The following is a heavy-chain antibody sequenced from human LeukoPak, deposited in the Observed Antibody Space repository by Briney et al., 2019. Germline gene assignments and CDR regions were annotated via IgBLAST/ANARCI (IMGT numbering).Heavy chain of an antibody. V-gene: IGHV4-34*01. CDR3: AREKSGYSSSGNDY. Sequence: SETLSLTCPVYGGSFSGYYWSWIRQPPGKGLEWIGEINHSGSTNYNPSLKSRVTISVDTSKNQFSLKLSSVTAADTAVYYCAREKSGYSSSGNDYWGQGTLVTVSS. CDR2: INHSGST. CDR1: GGSFSGYY. D-gene: IGHD6-13*01. J-gene: IGHJ4*02.